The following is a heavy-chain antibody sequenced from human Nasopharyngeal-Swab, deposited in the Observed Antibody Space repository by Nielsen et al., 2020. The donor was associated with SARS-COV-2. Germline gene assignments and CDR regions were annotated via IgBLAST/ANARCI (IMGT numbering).Heavy chain of an antibody. J-gene: IGHJ4*02. CDR2: LSNDGGDK. D-gene: IGHD6-13*01. V-gene: IGHV3-30*18. CDR1: GFTFSRYG. CDR3: AKDGEVAAARYYFDY. Sequence: GESLKISCAASGFTFSRYGMHWVRQAPGKGLEWVAVLSNDGGDKYYADSVKGRFTISRDNSKNTLYLQMNSLRPEDTAVYYCAKDGEVAAARYYFDYWGQGTLVTVSS.